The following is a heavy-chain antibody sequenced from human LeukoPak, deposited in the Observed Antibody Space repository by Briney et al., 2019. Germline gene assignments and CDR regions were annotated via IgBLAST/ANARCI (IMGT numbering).Heavy chain of an antibody. Sequence: SVKVFCKASGGTFSSYAISWVRQAPGQGLEWMGGIIPIFDTANYAQKFQGRVTITADKSTSTAYMELSSLRSEDTAVYYCARDPDTASPMDVWGKGTTVTVSS. J-gene: IGHJ6*04. CDR1: GGTFSSYA. CDR3: ARDPDTASPMDV. D-gene: IGHD5-18*01. V-gene: IGHV1-69*06. CDR2: IIPIFDTA.